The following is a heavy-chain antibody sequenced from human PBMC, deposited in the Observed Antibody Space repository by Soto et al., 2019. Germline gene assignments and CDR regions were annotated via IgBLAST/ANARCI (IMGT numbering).Heavy chain of an antibody. CDR2: ISYDGSNK. CDR1: GFTFSSYA. Sequence: QVQLVESGGGVVQPGRSLRLSCAASGFTFSSYAMHWVRQAPGTGLEWVAGISYDGSNKYYADSVKGRFTISRDNSKNPLYLQMNSLRAEDTAVYYCARRSIPGDFDYWGQGTLVTVSS. D-gene: IGHD7-27*01. CDR3: ARRSIPGDFDY. V-gene: IGHV3-30-3*01. J-gene: IGHJ4*02.